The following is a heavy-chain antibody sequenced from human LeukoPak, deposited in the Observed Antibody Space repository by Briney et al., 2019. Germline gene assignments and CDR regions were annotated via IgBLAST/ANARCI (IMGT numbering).Heavy chain of an antibody. D-gene: IGHD6-6*01. CDR2: INHSGST. CDR1: GGSFSGYY. CDR3: ARGEYTLDRKKQLVKFGY. V-gene: IGHV4-34*01. J-gene: IGHJ4*02. Sequence: SETLSLTCAVYGGSFSGYYWSWIRQPPGKGLEWIGEINHSGSTNYNPSLKSRVTISVDTSKNQFSLKLSSVTAADTAVYCCARGEYTLDRKKQLVKFGYWGQGTLVTVSS.